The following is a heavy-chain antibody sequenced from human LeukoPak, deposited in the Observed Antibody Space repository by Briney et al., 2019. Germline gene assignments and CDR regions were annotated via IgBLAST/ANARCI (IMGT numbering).Heavy chain of an antibody. V-gene: IGHV4-59*01. CDR3: FKQKTAYEILTGYPLYYFDY. CDR2: IYYSGST. D-gene: IGHD3-9*01. J-gene: IGHJ4*02. CDR1: GGSISSYY. Sequence: SETLSLTCTGSGGSISSYYWSCIRQPPGKRLERIGNIYYSGSTNYNPSLKSRVTISVDTSKNQFSLKLSSVTAADTAVYFFFKQKTAYEILTGYPLYYFDYWGQGTLVTVSS.